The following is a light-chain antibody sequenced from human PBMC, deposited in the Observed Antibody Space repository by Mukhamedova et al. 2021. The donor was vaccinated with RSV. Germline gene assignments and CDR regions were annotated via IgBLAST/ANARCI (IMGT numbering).Light chain of an antibody. CDR3: QQHAQWPRT. CDR2: DAY. CDR1: QSVSNW. V-gene: IGKV3-11*01. J-gene: IGKJ5*01. Sequence: RATLSCRASQSVSNWLAWYQQKPGQAPRLLVYDAYNRASGIPVRFSGSGSGTDSTLTITSLEPEDFAVYYCQQHAQWPRTFGQGTR.